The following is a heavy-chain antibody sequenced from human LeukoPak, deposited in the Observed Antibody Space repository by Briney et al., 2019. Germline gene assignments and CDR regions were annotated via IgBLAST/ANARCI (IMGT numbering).Heavy chain of an antibody. CDR1: GFTFSSYA. CDR3: AKVDPDYVWGSYRHSYFDY. J-gene: IGHJ4*02. CDR2: ISGSGGST. V-gene: IGHV3-23*01. Sequence: GGSLRLSCAASGFTFSSYAMSWVRQAPGKGLEWVSDISGSGGSTYYADSVKGRFTISRDNSKNTLYLQMNSLRAEDTAVYYCAKVDPDYVWGSYRHSYFDYWGQGTLVTVSS. D-gene: IGHD3-16*02.